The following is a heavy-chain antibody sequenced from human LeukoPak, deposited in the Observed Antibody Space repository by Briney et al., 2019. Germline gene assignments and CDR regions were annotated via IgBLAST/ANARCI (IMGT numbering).Heavy chain of an antibody. CDR2: IYHSGST. D-gene: IGHD2-2*01. Sequence: ASETLSLTCTVSGGSISSGGYYWSWIRQPPGKGLEWIGYIYHSGSTYYNPSLKSRVTISVDRSKNQFSLKLSSVTAADTAVYYCARGACSSTSCHPFDYWAREPWSPSPQ. CDR1: GGSISSGGYY. V-gene: IGHV4-30-2*01. J-gene: IGHJ4*02. CDR3: ARGACSSTSCHPFDY.